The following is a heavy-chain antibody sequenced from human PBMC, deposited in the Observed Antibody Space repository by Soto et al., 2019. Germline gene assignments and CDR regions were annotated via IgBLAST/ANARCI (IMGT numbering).Heavy chain of an antibody. CDR3: TKGDSSGYFDPSTGYSTPDH. CDR1: GFIFKDFA. J-gene: IGHJ5*02. CDR2: ITTSDDIA. Sequence: EVQLFESGGGLVEPGESLRLSCAASGFIFKDFAMSWVRQAPGKGLECVSTITTSDDIAYSADSVRGRFTISRDNSANTVFLQMSSLRGDDTATYYCTKGDSSGYFDPSTGYSTPDHWGQGTLVTVSS. D-gene: IGHD3-3*01. V-gene: IGHV3-23*01.